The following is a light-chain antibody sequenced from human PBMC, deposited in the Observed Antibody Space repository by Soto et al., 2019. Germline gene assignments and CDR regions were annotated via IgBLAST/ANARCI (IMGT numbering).Light chain of an antibody. CDR1: SSDVGGYDS. Sequence: QSVLTQPASVSGSPGQSITISCTGTSSDVGGYDSVSWYQQHPGKAPKLMIYEVTNRPSGVSNRFSGSKSGSTASLTISGLQAVDEADYYCSSYTGSNTHVVVGGGTKVTVL. V-gene: IGLV2-14*01. CDR2: EVT. CDR3: SSYTGSNTHVV. J-gene: IGLJ2*01.